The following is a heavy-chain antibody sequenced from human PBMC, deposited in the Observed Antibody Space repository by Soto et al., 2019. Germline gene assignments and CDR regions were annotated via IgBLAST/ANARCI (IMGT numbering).Heavy chain of an antibody. V-gene: IGHV4-39*01. D-gene: IGHD2-21*01. J-gene: IGHJ4*02. CDR2: IYYSGST. CDR3: ASCRFAVDCDY. CDR1: GGSISSSSYY. Sequence: SETLSLTCTVSGGSISSSSYYWGWIRQPPGKGLEWIGSIYYSGSTYYNPSLKSRVTISVDTSKNQFSLKLSSVTAADTAVYYCASCRFAVDCDYWGQGTLVTVSS.